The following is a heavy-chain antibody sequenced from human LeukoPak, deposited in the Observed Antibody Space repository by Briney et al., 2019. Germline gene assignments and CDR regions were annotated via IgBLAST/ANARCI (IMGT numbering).Heavy chain of an antibody. Sequence: PSETLSLTCTVSGYSISSGYYWGWMRQPPRKGLEWIGSIYHSGSTYYNPSLKSRVTISVDTSKNQFSLKLSSVTAADTAVYYCARGRFHPVDYWGQGTLVTVSS. D-gene: IGHD2-21*01. CDR2: IYHSGST. CDR1: GYSISSGYY. J-gene: IGHJ4*02. V-gene: IGHV4-38-2*02. CDR3: ARGRFHPVDY.